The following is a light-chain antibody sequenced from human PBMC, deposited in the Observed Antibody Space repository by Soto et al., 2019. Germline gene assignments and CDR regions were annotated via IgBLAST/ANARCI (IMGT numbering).Light chain of an antibody. CDR1: QSVLYSSNNKNY. CDR2: WAS. CDR3: QQYYSTPVT. J-gene: IGKJ2*01. Sequence: DIVMTQSPDSLAVSLGERATINCKSSQSVLYSSNNKNYLAWYQQKPGQPPKLLIYWASTRESGVPDRFSGGGSGTDFTLTISSLQAEDGAVYYCQQYYSTPVTFGQGTKLEIK. V-gene: IGKV4-1*01.